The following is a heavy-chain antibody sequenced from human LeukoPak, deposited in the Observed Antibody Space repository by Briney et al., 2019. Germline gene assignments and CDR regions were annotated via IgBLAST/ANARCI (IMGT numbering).Heavy chain of an antibody. V-gene: IGHV3-49*04. CDR3: TVGGRSFDY. D-gene: IGHD1-26*01. CDR2: IRSKAYGGTT. Sequence: PGGSLRLSCTASGFTFGDYAMSWVRQAPGKGLEWVGFIRSKAYGGTTEYAASVKGRFTISRDDSKSIAYLQMNSLKTEDTAVYYCTVGGRSFDYWGQGTLVTVSS. CDR1: GFTFGDYA. J-gene: IGHJ4*02.